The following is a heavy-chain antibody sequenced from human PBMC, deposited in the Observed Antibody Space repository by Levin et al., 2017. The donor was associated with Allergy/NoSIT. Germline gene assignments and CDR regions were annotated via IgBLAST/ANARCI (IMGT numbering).Heavy chain of an antibody. J-gene: IGHJ6*02. D-gene: IGHD3-9*01. Sequence: PSETLSLTCTVSGGSISSSSYYWGWIRQPPGTGLEWIGSIYYSGSTYYNPSLKSRVTISVDTSKNQFSLKLSSVTAADTAVYYCARLPELRYFDWLLKEYYYYYYGMDVWGQGTTVTVSS. V-gene: IGHV4-39*01. CDR3: ARLPELRYFDWLLKEYYYYYYGMDV. CDR2: IYYSGST. CDR1: GGSISSSSYY.